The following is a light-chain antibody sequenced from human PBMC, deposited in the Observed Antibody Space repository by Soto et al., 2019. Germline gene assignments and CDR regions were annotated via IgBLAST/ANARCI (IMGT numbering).Light chain of an antibody. CDR2: DVI. Sequence: QSALTQTASVSGSPGQSITISCTGTSSDVGGYNYVSWYQQHPGKAPKLMIFDVINRPSGVSNRFSGSKSGNTASLTISGLQAEDEADYYCSSYTSSNTLFGGGTKLTVL. CDR1: SSDVGGYNY. CDR3: SSYTSSNTL. J-gene: IGLJ2*01. V-gene: IGLV2-14*03.